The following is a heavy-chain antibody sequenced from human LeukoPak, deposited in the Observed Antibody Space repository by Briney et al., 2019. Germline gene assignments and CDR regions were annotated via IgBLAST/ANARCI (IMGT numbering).Heavy chain of an antibody. CDR1: GGSFSGYY. CDR2: IHHSGTT. CDR3: ARGVGSSWSFDF. J-gene: IGHJ4*02. V-gene: IGHV4-34*04. D-gene: IGHD6-13*01. Sequence: NPTETLSPTCAVHGGSFSGYYWSWICQPPGKGLEWRENIHHSGTTNNNPSLKRGYIISVDSSNDQFSLELSSVTAADTAVYCCARGVGSSWSFDFWGQGTLVTVSS.